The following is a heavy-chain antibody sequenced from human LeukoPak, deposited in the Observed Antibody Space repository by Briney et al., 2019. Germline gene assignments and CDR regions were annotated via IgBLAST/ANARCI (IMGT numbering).Heavy chain of an antibody. D-gene: IGHD1-26*01. CDR1: GFTFSSYC. CDR3: ARDISGSYSSDAFDI. CDR2: IKQDGSEK. V-gene: IGHV3-7*04. J-gene: IGHJ3*02. Sequence: GGSLRLSCAASGFTFSSYCMSWVRQAPGKGLEWVANIKQDGSEKYYVDSVKGRFTISRDNAKNSLYLQMNSLRAEDTAVYYCARDISGSYSSDAFDIWGQGTMVTVSS.